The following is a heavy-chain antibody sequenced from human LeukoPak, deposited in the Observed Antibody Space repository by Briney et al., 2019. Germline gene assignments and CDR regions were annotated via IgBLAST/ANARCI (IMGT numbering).Heavy chain of an antibody. CDR3: ARVYYSSSYDYWYFDL. Sequence: SETLSLTCTVSGGSIRSYYWSWIREPPGKGLEWVGYIYYSGSTNYNPSLKSRVTISVDTSKNQFSLKLSSVTAADTAVYYCARVYYSSSYDYWYFDLWGRGTLVTVSS. V-gene: IGHV4-59*01. J-gene: IGHJ2*01. D-gene: IGHD6-13*01. CDR1: GGSIRSYY. CDR2: IYYSGST.